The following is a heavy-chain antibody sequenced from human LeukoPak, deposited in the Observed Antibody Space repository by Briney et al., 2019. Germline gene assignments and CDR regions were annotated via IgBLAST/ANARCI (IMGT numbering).Heavy chain of an antibody. D-gene: IGHD3-10*01. Sequence: GGALRLSFTASGFTFGDYAMSWVRPAPGKGVGWVGFIRSKTYGGTTEYAASGKGRFTISRDDSKSIAYLQMNSLKTEDTAVYYCTGSFGELTFFDYWGQGTLVTVSS. CDR1: GFTFGDYA. CDR2: IRSKTYGGTT. CDR3: TGSFGELTFFDY. V-gene: IGHV3-49*04. J-gene: IGHJ4*02.